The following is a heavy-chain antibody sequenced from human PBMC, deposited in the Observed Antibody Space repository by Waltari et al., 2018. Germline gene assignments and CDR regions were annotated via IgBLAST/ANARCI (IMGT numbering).Heavy chain of an antibody. J-gene: IGHJ4*02. CDR1: GYTFTSYD. CDR3: ARGRSRYCSGGSCHFDY. V-gene: IGHV1-8*03. CDR2: SNPNSGNT. D-gene: IGHD2-15*01. Sequence: QVQLVQSGAEVKKPGASVKVSCKASGYTFTSYDINWVRQATGQGLEWMGWSNPNSGNTGYAQKFQGRVTITRNTSISTAYMELSSLRAEDTAVYYCARGRSRYCSGGSCHFDYWGQGTLVTVSS.